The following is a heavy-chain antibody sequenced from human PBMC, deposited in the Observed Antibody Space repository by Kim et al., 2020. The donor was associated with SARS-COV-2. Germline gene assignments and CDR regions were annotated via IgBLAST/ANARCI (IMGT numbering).Heavy chain of an antibody. D-gene: IGHD1-26*01. J-gene: IGHJ4*02. Sequence: ASVKVSCKASGYTFTRYAIHWVRQAPGQRLEWMGWINGGNGNTKCAQKFQDRVTITRDTSASTAYMELSSLRSEDTAVYFCARDGGSYFFGDWGQGTLVTVSS. CDR2: INGGNGNT. CDR3: ARDGGSYFFGD. V-gene: IGHV1-3*01. CDR1: GYTFTRYA.